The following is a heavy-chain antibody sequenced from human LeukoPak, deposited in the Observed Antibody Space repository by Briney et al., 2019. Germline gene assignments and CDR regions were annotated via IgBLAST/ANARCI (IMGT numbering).Heavy chain of an antibody. Sequence: RGSLRLSCAASGFTFSSYAMSWVRQAPGKGLEWVSAISGSGGSTYYADSVKGRFTISRDNSKNTLYLQMNSLRAEDTAVYYCAKVVDDFWSGYYIYFDYWGQGTLVTVSS. V-gene: IGHV3-23*01. CDR2: ISGSGGST. CDR3: AKVVDDFWSGYYIYFDY. CDR1: GFTFSSYA. J-gene: IGHJ4*02. D-gene: IGHD3-3*01.